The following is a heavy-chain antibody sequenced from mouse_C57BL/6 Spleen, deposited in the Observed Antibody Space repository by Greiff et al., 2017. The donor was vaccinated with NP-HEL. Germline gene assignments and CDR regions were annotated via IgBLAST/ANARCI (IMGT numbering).Heavy chain of an antibody. CDR1: GYTFTSYW. Sequence: QVHVKQPGAELVMPGASVKLSCKASGYTFTSYWMHWVKQRPGQGLEWIGEIDPSDSYTNYNQKFKGKSTLTVDKSSSTAYMQLSSLTSEDSAVYYCASQTAYGSSLWYFDVWGTGTTVTVSS. V-gene: IGHV1-69*01. CDR3: ASQTAYGSSLWYFDV. J-gene: IGHJ1*03. CDR2: IDPSDSYT. D-gene: IGHD1-1*01.